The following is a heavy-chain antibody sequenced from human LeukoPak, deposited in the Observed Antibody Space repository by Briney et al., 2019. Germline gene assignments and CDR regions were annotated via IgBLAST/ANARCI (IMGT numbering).Heavy chain of an antibody. V-gene: IGHV3-7*04. CDR1: GFSFTNFW. Sequence: GGSLRLSCAVSGFSFTNFWMNWVRQAPGRGLEWVANIHPEGNEKYHVESVKGRFTISRDNTKNLLFLQMNGLRVEDTAVYYCARGDAFSGDHWGQGTLVTVSS. CDR2: IHPEGNEK. J-gene: IGHJ4*02. CDR3: ARGDAFSGDH.